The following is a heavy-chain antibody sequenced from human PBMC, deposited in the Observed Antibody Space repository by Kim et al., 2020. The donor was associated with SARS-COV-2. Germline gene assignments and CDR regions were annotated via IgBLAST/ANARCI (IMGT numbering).Heavy chain of an antibody. J-gene: IGHJ5*01. D-gene: IGHD2-2*01. CDR2: ISPDGRET. Sequence: GGSLRLSCVMSGLTFGDFWMTWVRRAPGKGLQWVAIISPDGRETYYVDSVRGRLIISRDNAENSLSLPMNNLRTEDTAVYHCTGGLGGCGNQWFD. CDR3: TGGLGGCGNQWFD. V-gene: IGHV3-7*01. CDR1: GLTFGDFW.